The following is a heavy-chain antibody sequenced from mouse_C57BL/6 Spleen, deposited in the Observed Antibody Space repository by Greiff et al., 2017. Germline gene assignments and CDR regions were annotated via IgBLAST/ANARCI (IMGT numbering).Heavy chain of an antibody. D-gene: IGHD1-1*01. CDR2: IDPNSGGT. CDR3: ASPHYYGSSYPYFDY. Sequence: QVHVKQSGAELVKPGASVKLSCKASGYTFTSYWMHWVKQRPGRGLEWIGRIDPNSGGTKYNEKFKSKATLTVDKPSSTAYMQLSSLTSEDSAVYYCASPHYYGSSYPYFDYWGQGTTLTVSS. J-gene: IGHJ2*01. CDR1: GYTFTSYW. V-gene: IGHV1-72*01.